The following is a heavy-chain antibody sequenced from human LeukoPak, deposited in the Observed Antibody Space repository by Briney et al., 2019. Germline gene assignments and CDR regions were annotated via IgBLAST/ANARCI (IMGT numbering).Heavy chain of an antibody. CDR1: GFTFSSFV. J-gene: IGHJ4*02. CDR2: ISGSGDNT. V-gene: IGHV3-23*01. CDR3: AKGNLRGPPPIIDY. Sequence: GGSLRLSCAASGFTFSSFVMSWVRQAPGKGLEWVSAISGSGDNTYYADSVKGRFTISRDNSKNTLYLQMNTLRAEDTAVYYCAKGNLRGPPPIIDYWGQGTLVTVSS. D-gene: IGHD6-25*01.